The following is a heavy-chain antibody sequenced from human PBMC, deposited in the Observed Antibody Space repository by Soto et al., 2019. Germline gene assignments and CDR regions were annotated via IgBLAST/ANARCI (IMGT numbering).Heavy chain of an antibody. J-gene: IGHJ4*02. CDR1: GFTFDDYA. V-gene: IGHV3-9*01. Sequence: EVQLVESGGGLVQPGRSLRLSCAASGFTFDDYAMHWVRQAPGKGLEWVSGISWNSGSIGYADSVKGRFTISRDNAKNPLYLQMNSLRAEETALYYCAKGGQLLVEGGGYWGQGTLVTVSS. CDR2: ISWNSGSI. CDR3: AKGGQLLVEGGGY. D-gene: IGHD2-2*01.